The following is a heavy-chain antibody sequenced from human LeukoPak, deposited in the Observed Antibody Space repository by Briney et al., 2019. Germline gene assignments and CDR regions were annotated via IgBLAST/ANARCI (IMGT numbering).Heavy chain of an antibody. J-gene: IGHJ6*03. D-gene: IGHD5-18*01. CDR1: GFTFSGHW. V-gene: IGHV3-7*01. CDR2: INQGGSDK. CDR3: TRGYSYGPYYYYYYMDV. Sequence: GGSLRLPCAASGFTFSGHWMSWVRQAPGKGLEWVANINQGGSDKYYVDSVKGRFTISRDNANNLLYLQMNSLRGEDTAVYYCTRGYSYGPYYYYYYMDVWGKGTTVTVSS.